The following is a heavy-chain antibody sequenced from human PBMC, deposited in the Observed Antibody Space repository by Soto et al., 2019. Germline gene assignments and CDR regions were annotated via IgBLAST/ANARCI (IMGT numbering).Heavy chain of an antibody. CDR3: ARHHTVNYFDP. J-gene: IGHJ5*02. CDR1: GGSISSYY. Sequence: SETLSLTCTVSGGSISSYYWSWIRQPPGKGLEWIGYIYYSGSTNYNPSLKSRVTISVDTSKNQFSLKLSSVTAADTAVYYCARHHTVNYFDPWGQGTLVTVSS. CDR2: IYYSGST. V-gene: IGHV4-59*08. D-gene: IGHD4-17*01.